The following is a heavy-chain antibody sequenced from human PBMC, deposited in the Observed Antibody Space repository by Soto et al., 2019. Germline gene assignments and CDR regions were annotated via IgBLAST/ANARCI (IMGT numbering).Heavy chain of an antibody. CDR1: GGSFSCGGYY. D-gene: IGHD3-3*01. Sequence: SETLSLTCTVSGGSFSCGGYYWSWIGQHPGKGLEWMGYISYSGSTKYKPSLQSRITISVETSKNQFSLRLTSVTAADTAIYFCARTSIFGVVLNAFDIWGQGTLVTVSS. CDR3: ARTSIFGVVLNAFDI. J-gene: IGHJ3*02. CDR2: ISYSGST. V-gene: IGHV4-31*03.